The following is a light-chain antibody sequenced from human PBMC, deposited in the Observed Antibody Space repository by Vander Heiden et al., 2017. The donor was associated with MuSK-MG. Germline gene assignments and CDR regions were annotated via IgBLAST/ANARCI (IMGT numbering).Light chain of an antibody. CDR1: RHINNN. Sequence: DIQMTQSPSSLSASIGDTVTITCRAGRHINNNLNWYQHKTGEAPRLLIYGATTLETGVPSRLSGRVSGTEFTLHINRLKGADFATYYCQQSHITPHTFGQGTKLEIE. J-gene: IGKJ2*01. V-gene: IGKV1-39*01. CDR2: GAT. CDR3: QQSHITPHT.